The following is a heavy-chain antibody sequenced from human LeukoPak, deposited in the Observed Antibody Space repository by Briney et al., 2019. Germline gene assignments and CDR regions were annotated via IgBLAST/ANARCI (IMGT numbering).Heavy chain of an antibody. CDR3: AKSNGYGLVDI. CDR2: IFYSGST. D-gene: IGHD3-10*01. CDR1: GGSFSGYY. J-gene: IGHJ3*02. V-gene: IGHV4-34*12. Sequence: SETLSLTCAVYGGSFSGYYWSWIRQPPGKGLEWIGNIFYSGSTYYSPSVKSRVTISLDTSRDQFSLKLNSVTAADTAVYYCAKSNGYGLVDIWGQGTMVTVSS.